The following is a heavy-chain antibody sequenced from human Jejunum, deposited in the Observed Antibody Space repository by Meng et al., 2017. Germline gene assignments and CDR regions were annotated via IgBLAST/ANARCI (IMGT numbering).Heavy chain of an antibody. V-gene: IGHV3-20*04. CDR2: INWSGART. Sequence: GRRVVLGGGLVKPGGSLRLSCAASGFTFDDYAMTWVRQVPRKGLEWVSGINWSGARTSYADSVKGRFTISRDNAKNSLYLQMNSLRAEDTALYYCARAYDESQNYYYFMSWGQGTLVTVSS. J-gene: IGHJ5*02. CDR1: GFTFDDYA. CDR3: ARAYDESQNYYYFMS. D-gene: IGHD3-22*01.